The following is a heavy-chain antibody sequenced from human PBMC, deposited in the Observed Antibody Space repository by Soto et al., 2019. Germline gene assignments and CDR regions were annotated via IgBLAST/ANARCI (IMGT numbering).Heavy chain of an antibody. CDR2: IKQDGSEK. V-gene: IGHV3-7*04. Sequence: GGSLRLSCAASGFTFSSYWMSWVRQAPGKGLEWVANIKQDGSEKYYVDSVKGRFTISRDSAKNSLYLQMNSLRAEDTAVYYCARAYDYYDILTGYSYYFDYWGQGTLVTVSS. CDR1: GFTFSSYW. J-gene: IGHJ4*02. D-gene: IGHD3-9*01. CDR3: ARAYDYYDILTGYSYYFDY.